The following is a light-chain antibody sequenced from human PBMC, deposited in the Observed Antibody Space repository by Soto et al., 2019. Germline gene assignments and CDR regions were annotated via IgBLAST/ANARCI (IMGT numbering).Light chain of an antibody. Sequence: PGERATLSCRATQSVSSNYLAWYQQKPGQAPRLLIYIASRRATGIPDRFSGSGSGTDFTLTISRLEPEDLAVYYCQQYGTSPWTFGQGTKVEIK. CDR1: QSVSSNY. V-gene: IGKV3-20*01. CDR2: IAS. CDR3: QQYGTSPWT. J-gene: IGKJ1*01.